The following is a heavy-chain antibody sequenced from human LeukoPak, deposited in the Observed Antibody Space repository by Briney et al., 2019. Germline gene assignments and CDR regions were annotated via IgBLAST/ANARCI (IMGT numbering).Heavy chain of an antibody. D-gene: IGHD2-21*02. V-gene: IGHV3-30-3*01. Sequence: GGSLRLSCAASGFTFTNAWMNWVRQAPGKGLEWVAVISYDGSNKYYADSVKGRFTISRDNSKNTLYLQMNSLRAEDTAVYYCARDGGDSFDYWGRGTLVTVSS. CDR3: ARDGGDSFDY. J-gene: IGHJ4*02. CDR2: ISYDGSNK. CDR1: GFTFTNAW.